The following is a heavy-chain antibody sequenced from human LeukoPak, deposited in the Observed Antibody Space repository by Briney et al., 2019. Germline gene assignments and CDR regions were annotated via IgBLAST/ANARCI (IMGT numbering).Heavy chain of an antibody. V-gene: IGHV4-61*01. CDR3: AREPVTTFYYFDY. CDR1: GGSLSSGSYY. Sequence: PSETLSLTCTVSGGSLSSGSYYWSWIRQPPGRGLEWIGYIYYSGSTNYNPSLKSRVTISVDTSKNQFSLKLSSVTAADTAVYYCAREPVTTFYYFDYWGQGTLVTVSS. CDR2: IYYSGST. D-gene: IGHD4-17*01. J-gene: IGHJ4*02.